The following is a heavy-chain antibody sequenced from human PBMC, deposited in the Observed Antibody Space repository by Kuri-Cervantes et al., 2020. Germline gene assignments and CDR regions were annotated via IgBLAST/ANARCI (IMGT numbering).Heavy chain of an antibody. CDR1: GYSITDGYY. Sequence: SETLSLTCAVSGYSITDGYYWAWIRQPPGKGLEWIANIYYSGGPKFNPSLESRVTISVDTSKNQLSLKLNSVIAADTAVYYCAREGGMVRGVRPYYFYMDVWGKGTTVTVSS. D-gene: IGHD3-10*01. CDR3: AREGGMVRGVRPYYFYMDV. CDR2: IYYSGGP. J-gene: IGHJ6*03. V-gene: IGHV4-61*08.